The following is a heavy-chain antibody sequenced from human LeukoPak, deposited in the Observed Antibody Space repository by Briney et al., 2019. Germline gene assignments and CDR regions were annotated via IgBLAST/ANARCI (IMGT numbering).Heavy chain of an antibody. J-gene: IGHJ3*02. D-gene: IGHD5-12*01. CDR3: ARGLWLKVAFDI. Sequence: SETLSLTCAVYGGSFSGYYWSWIRQPPGKRLEWIGEINHSGSTNYNPSLKSRVTISVDTSKNQFSLKLSSVTAADTAVYYCARGLWLKVAFDIWGQGTMVTVSS. CDR1: GGSFSGYY. V-gene: IGHV4-34*01. CDR2: INHSGST.